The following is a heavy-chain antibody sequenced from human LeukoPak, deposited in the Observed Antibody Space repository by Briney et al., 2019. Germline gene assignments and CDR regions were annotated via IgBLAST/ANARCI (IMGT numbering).Heavy chain of an antibody. J-gene: IGHJ6*02. CDR1: GFTVSSNY. D-gene: IGHD6-19*01. V-gene: IGHV3-66*01. Sequence: GGSLTLSCAASGFTVSSNYMSWVRQAPGKGLEWVSSASSGGRSYYGDSVKGRFTIFRDNSKNTLFLQMNSLRVEDTGIYFCARGGTSGWGTSNYYGMDVWGLGTTVTVSS. CDR3: ARGGTSGWGTSNYYGMDV. CDR2: ASSGGRS.